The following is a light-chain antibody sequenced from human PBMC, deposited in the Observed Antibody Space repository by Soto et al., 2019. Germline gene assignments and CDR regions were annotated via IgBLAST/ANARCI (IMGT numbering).Light chain of an antibody. Sequence: QSVLTQPASVSGSPGQSITISCTGTSSDVGGYNYVSWYQQHPGKAPKLMIYDVSNRPSRVSNRFSASKSGNTASLTISGLQAEDYADYYCSSYTCSSTRYVFGTGTKVTVL. CDR2: DVS. J-gene: IGLJ1*01. CDR3: SSYTCSSTRYV. CDR1: SSDVGGYNY. V-gene: IGLV2-14*03.